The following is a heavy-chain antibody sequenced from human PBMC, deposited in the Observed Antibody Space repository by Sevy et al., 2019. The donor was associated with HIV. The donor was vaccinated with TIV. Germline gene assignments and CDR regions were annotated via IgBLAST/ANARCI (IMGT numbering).Heavy chain of an antibody. CDR1: GFTFSSYA. J-gene: IGHJ4*02. CDR3: AKDARRSFGITMVRGVIAYYFDY. D-gene: IGHD3-10*01. Sequence: GGSLRLSCAASGFTFSSYAMSWVRQAPGKGLEWVSAISGSGGSTNYADSVKGRFTISRDNSKNTLYLQMNSLRAEDTAVYYCAKDARRSFGITMVRGVIAYYFDYWGQGTLVTVSS. V-gene: IGHV3-23*01. CDR2: ISGSGGST.